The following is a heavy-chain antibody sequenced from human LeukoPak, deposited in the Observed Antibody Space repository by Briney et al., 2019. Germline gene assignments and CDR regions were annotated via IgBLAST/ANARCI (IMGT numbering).Heavy chain of an antibody. CDR3: ARDYCSSTSCLFDY. CDR1: GYTFTAYH. D-gene: IGHD2-2*01. CDR2: INPNSGDT. V-gene: IGHV1-2*06. Sequence: ASVKVSCKASGYTFTAYHMHWVRQAPGQGLEWMGRINPNSGDTNYAQKFQGRVTMARDTSISTAYMELSRLRSDDTAVYYCARDYCSSTSCLFDYWGQGTLVSVSS. J-gene: IGHJ4*02.